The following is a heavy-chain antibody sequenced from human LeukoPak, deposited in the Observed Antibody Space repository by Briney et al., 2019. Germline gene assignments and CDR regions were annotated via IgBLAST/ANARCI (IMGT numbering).Heavy chain of an antibody. CDR1: GFTFSSYG. V-gene: IGHV3-23*01. CDR2: ITDSGGST. J-gene: IGHJ4*02. CDR3: AKRGAEVGATVAPGDY. Sequence: AGGSLRLSCAASGFTFSSYGMSWVHQAPGKGLEWVSSITDSGGSTYYADSVKGRFTISRDNSKNTLYLQMNSLRAEDTAVYYCAKRGAEVGATVAPGDYWGQGTLVTVSS. D-gene: IGHD1-26*01.